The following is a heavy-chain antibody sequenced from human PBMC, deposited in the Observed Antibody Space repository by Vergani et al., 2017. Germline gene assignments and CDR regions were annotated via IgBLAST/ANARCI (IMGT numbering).Heavy chain of an antibody. V-gene: IGHV4-39*01. J-gene: IGHJ4*02. D-gene: IGHD3-3*01. CDR1: ADSISSGSYY. CDR3: ESGSYDFWTGYYIHSPFDY. CDR2: IYYSGLT. Sequence: QLQLQQSGPGLVKPSETLFPTCTVSADSISSGSYYWGWIRQPPGKSLEWIGSIYYSGLTYYNPSLKIRVTISVDTSKNQFSLKQSSVTAADTAVYFCESGSYDFWTGYYIHSPFDYWGQGTLVTVSS.